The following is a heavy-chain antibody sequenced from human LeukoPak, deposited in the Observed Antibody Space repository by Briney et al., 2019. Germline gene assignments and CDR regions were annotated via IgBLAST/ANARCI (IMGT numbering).Heavy chain of an antibody. V-gene: IGHV1-8*01. CDR2: MNPNSGNT. J-gene: IGHJ4*02. CDR3: ARGMYGDYVGDY. D-gene: IGHD4-17*01. CDR1: GYTFTSYD. Sequence: ASVKVSCRASGYTFTSYDINWVRQATGQGLEWMGWMNPNSGNTGYAQKFQGRVTMTRNTSISTAYMELSSLRSEDTAVYYCARGMYGDYVGDYWGQGTLVTVSS.